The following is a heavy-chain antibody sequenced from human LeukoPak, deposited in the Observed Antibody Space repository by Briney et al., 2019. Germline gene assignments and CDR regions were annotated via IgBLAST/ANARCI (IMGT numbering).Heavy chain of an antibody. Sequence: GGSLRLSCAASGFTFSSYAMSWVRQAPGKGLEWVSAISGSGGSTYYADSVKGRFTISRDNSKNTLYLQMNSLRTEDTAVYYCAKDRNPYDFWSGSAVWGQGTLVTVSS. CDR2: ISGSGGST. J-gene: IGHJ4*02. D-gene: IGHD3-3*01. CDR3: AKDRNPYDFWSGSAV. CDR1: GFTFSSYA. V-gene: IGHV3-23*01.